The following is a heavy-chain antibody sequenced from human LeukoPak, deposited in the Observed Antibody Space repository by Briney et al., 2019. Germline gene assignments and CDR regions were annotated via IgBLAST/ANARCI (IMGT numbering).Heavy chain of an antibody. V-gene: IGHV3-30*18. CDR1: GFTFSSYG. CDR2: ISYDGSNK. CDR3: AKDFSFGSISLERYYYYYYMDV. J-gene: IGHJ6*03. D-gene: IGHD2-21*01. Sequence: PGGSLRLSCAASGFTFSSYGMHWVRQAPGKGLEWVAVISYDGSNKYYADSVKGRFTISRDNSKNTLYLQMNSLRAEDTAVYYCAKDFSFGSISLERYYYYYYMDVWGKGTTVTVSS.